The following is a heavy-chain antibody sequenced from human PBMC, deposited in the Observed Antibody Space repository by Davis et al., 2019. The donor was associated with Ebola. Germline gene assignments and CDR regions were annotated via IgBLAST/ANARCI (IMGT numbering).Heavy chain of an antibody. J-gene: IGHJ4*02. CDR2: ISLSAGIPI. CDR3: ATGAVNFWELLND. D-gene: IGHD4-23*01. V-gene: IGHV3-23*01. Sequence: PGGSLRLSCVASGLTSSTFTTTPMNWVRQAPGKGLEWVATISLSAGIPIYYADSVKGRFTISRDNSKNTLFLQMNNLRVDDTAQYYCATGAVNFWELLNDWGQGTLVTVSS. CDR1: GLTSSTFTTTP.